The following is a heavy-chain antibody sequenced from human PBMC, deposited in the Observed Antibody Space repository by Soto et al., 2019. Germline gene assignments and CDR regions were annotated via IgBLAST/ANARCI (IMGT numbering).Heavy chain of an antibody. CDR1: GGSISGYY. CDR3: ARGQAYFDY. V-gene: IGHV4-59*01. J-gene: IGHJ4*02. CDR2: LYYSGST. Sequence: SETLSLTCTVSGGSISGYYRSWIRQPPGKGLEWLGYLYYSGSTNYNPSLKNRVSISVDTSRNHFSLKLSSVTAADTAVYYCARGQAYFDYWGQGTLVTVSS.